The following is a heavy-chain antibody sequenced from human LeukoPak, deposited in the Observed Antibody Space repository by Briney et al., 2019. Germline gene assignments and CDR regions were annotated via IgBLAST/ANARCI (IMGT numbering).Heavy chain of an antibody. Sequence: KPSETLSLTCTVSGGSISSYYWSWIRQPPGKGLEWIGYIYYSGSTNYNPSPKSRVTISEDTSKNQISLKLTSVTAADTAVYYCARVTNYYDTRGYPDYWGQGTLVTVSS. CDR2: IYYSGST. CDR3: ARVTNYYDTRGYPDY. V-gene: IGHV4-59*01. J-gene: IGHJ4*02. CDR1: GGSISSYY. D-gene: IGHD3-22*01.